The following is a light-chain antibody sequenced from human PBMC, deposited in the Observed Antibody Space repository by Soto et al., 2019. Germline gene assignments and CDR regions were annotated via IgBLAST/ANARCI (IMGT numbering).Light chain of an antibody. CDR3: NSYTSARTYV. V-gene: IGLV2-14*03. CDR1: SSDIGIYNF. J-gene: IGLJ1*01. Sequence: QSALTQPASVSGSPGQSITIFCSGTSSDIGIYNFVSWYQQHPGKAPKLMIYNVYSRPSGISTRFSGSKSGNTASLTISWLQAEDEADYYWNSYTSARTYVFGTGTKRTVL. CDR2: NVY.